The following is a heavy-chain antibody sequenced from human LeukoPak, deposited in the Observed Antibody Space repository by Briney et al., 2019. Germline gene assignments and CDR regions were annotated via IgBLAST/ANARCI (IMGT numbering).Heavy chain of an antibody. J-gene: IGHJ6*04. CDR2: IIPIFGTA. CDR1: GGTFSSYA. CDR3: ASSIYDILTGYYPHYYYYYGMDV. V-gene: IGHV1-69*13. D-gene: IGHD3-9*01. Sequence: ASVKVSCKASGGTFSSYAISWVRQAPGQGLEWMGGIIPIFGTANYPQKFQGRVTITADESTSTAYMELSSLRSEDTAVYYCASSIYDILTGYYPHYYYYYGMDVWGKGTTVTVSS.